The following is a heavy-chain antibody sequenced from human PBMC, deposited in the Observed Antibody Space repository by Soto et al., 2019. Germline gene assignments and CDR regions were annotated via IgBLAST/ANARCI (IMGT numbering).Heavy chain of an antibody. CDR2: IYYSGST. V-gene: IGHV4-59*12. CDR1: GGSISSYY. CDR3: ARLKRYCSSTSCSSLFDY. J-gene: IGHJ4*02. D-gene: IGHD2-2*01. Sequence: SETLSLTCTVSGGSISSYYWSWIRQPPGKGLEWIGYIYYSGSTNYNPSLKSRVTISVDTSKNQFSLKLSSVTAADTAVYYCARLKRYCSSTSCSSLFDYWGQGTLVTVSS.